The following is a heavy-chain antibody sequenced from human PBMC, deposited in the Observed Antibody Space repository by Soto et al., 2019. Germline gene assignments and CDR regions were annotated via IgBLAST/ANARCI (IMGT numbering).Heavy chain of an antibody. CDR1: GYTFTSYG. CDR2: ISAYNGNT. J-gene: IGHJ6*02. D-gene: IGHD2-2*01. CDR3: ARQGYCSSTSCRGTYYYYGMDV. V-gene: IGHV1-18*01. Sequence: ASVKVSCKASGYTFTSYGISWVRQAPGQGLEWMGWISAYNGNTNYAQKLQGRVTMTTDTSTSTAHMELRSLRSDDTAVYYCARQGYCSSTSCRGTYYYYGMDVWGQGTTVTVSS.